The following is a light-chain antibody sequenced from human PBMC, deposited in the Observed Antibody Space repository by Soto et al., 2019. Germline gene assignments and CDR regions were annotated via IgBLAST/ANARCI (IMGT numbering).Light chain of an antibody. J-gene: IGLJ2*01. Sequence: QAVVTQEPSLTVSPGGTVTLTCASNTGAVTSGYYPNWFQQKPGQAPRALIYSTNNKYSCTPARFSGSLLGGKAALTLSGVQPEDEADYYCLLYYGGQLGVFGGGTKLTVL. CDR1: TGAVTSGYY. V-gene: IGLV7-43*01. CDR2: STN. CDR3: LLYYGGQLGV.